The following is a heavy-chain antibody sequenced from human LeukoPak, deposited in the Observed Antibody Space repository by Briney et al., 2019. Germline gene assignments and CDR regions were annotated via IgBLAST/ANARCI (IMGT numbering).Heavy chain of an antibody. CDR1: GGSISSYY. J-gene: IGHJ4*02. CDR2: IYTSGST. D-gene: IGHD4-17*01. CDR3: ARGNPDYGDYYFDY. V-gene: IGHV4-4*07. Sequence: SETLSLTCAVSGGSISSYYWSWMRQRPGKGREWIGRIYTSGSTNYNPSLKSRVTMSVDTSKNQFSLKLSSVTAADTAVYYCARGNPDYGDYYFDYWGRGTLVTVSS.